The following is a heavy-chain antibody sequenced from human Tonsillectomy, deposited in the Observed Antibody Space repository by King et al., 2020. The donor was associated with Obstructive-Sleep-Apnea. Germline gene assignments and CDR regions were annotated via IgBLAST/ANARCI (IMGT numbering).Heavy chain of an antibody. D-gene: IGHD3-10*01. Sequence: VQLQESGPGLVKPSQTLSLTCAVSGGSISSGGYSWSWIRQPPGKGLEWIGYIFYSGSTYYSPSLKSRVTISVDTSKNQFSLKLSSVTAADTAVYYCAREKPFGELHYWGQGTLVTVSS. CDR3: AREKPFGELHY. CDR1: GGSISSGGYS. J-gene: IGHJ4*02. V-gene: IGHV4-30-4*07. CDR2: IFYSGST.